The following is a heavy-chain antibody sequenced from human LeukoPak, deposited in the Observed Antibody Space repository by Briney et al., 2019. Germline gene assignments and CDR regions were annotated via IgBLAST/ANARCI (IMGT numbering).Heavy chain of an antibody. CDR3: ARERDSSGLDAFDI. CDR1: GFTVSSNY. Sequence: GGSLRLSCAASGFTVSSNYMSWVRQAPGKGLEWVSVIYSGGSTYYADSVKGRFTISRDNSKNTLYLQMNSLRAEDTAVYYCARERDSSGLDAFDIWGQGTMVTVSS. D-gene: IGHD3-22*01. CDR2: IYSGGST. J-gene: IGHJ3*02. V-gene: IGHV3-66*01.